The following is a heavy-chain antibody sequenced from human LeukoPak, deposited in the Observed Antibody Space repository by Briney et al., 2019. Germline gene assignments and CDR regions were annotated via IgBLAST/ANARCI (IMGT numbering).Heavy chain of an antibody. D-gene: IGHD6-6*01. J-gene: IGHJ6*02. Sequence: GGSLRLSCAASGFTFSTYAMSWVRQAPGKGLEWVSAISGSDGRTYYADSVKGRFTISRGNSKNTLDLQMNSLRAEDTAVYYCAREYTSSSYYYGMDVWGQGTTVTVS. V-gene: IGHV3-23*01. CDR1: GFTFSTYA. CDR2: ISGSDGRT. CDR3: AREYTSSSYYYGMDV.